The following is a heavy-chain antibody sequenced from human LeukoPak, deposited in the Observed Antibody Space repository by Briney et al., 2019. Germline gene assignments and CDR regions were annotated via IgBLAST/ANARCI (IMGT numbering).Heavy chain of an antibody. V-gene: IGHV1-2*02. J-gene: IGHJ5*02. CDR2: INPNSGGT. CDR1: GYTFTGYY. CDR3: ARVPITMTVDGSWFDP. Sequence: ASVKVSCKASGYTFTGYYMHWVRQAPGQGLEWMGWINPNSGGTNYAQKFQGRVTMTRDTSISTAYMELSRLRSDDTAVYYCARVPITMTVDGSWFDPWGQGTLVTVSS. D-gene: IGHD3-22*01.